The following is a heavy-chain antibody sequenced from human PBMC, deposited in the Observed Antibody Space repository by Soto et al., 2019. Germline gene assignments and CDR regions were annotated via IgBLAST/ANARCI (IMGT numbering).Heavy chain of an antibody. CDR1: GYTFTGYY. Sequence: EASVKVSCKASGYTFTGYYMHWVRQAPGQGLEWMGGIIPIFGTANYAQKFQGRVTITADESTSTAYMELSSLRSEDTAVYNCARDPAYSSSSYYYYGMDVWGQGTTVTVSS. V-gene: IGHV1-69*13. D-gene: IGHD6-6*01. J-gene: IGHJ6*02. CDR2: IIPIFGTA. CDR3: ARDPAYSSSSYYYYGMDV.